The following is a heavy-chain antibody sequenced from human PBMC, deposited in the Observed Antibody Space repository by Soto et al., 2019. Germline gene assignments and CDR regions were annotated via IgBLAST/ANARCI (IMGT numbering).Heavy chain of an antibody. CDR1: GGSISSSSYY. D-gene: IGHD3-3*01. Sequence: QLQLQESGPGLVKPSETLSLTCTVSGGSISSSSYYWGWIRQPPGKGLEWIGSIYYSGSTYYNPSLKSRVTISVDTSKNQFSLKLSSVTAADTAVYYCASRITIFGVVELWGAFDIWGQGTMVTVSS. V-gene: IGHV4-39*01. CDR3: ASRITIFGVVELWGAFDI. J-gene: IGHJ3*02. CDR2: IYYSGST.